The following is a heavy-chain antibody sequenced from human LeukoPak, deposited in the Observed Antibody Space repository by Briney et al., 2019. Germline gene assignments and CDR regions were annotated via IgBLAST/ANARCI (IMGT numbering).Heavy chain of an antibody. CDR3: AKDGAGIAAADPSRPKFMYYYYMDV. J-gene: IGHJ6*03. CDR1: GFTFSSYG. Sequence: PGGSLRLSCAASGFTFSSYGMHWVRQAPGKGLEGVAFIRYDGSNKYYADSVKGRFTISRDNSKNTLYLQMDSLRAEDTAVYYCAKDGAGIAAADPSRPKFMYYYYMDVWGKGTTVTISS. D-gene: IGHD6-13*01. V-gene: IGHV3-30*02. CDR2: IRYDGSNK.